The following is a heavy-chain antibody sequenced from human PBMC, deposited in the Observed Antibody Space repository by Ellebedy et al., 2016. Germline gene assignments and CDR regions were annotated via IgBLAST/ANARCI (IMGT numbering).Heavy chain of an antibody. J-gene: IGHJ6*02. CDR2: INPNSGGT. Sequence: ASVKVSCKASGYTFTGYYMHWVRQAPGQGLEWMGWINPNSGGTNYAQKLQGWVTMTRDTSISTAYMELSRLRSDDTAVYYCARDSVVSMVRGVNAYYYYGMDVWGQGTTVTVSS. CDR1: GYTFTGYY. D-gene: IGHD3-10*01. V-gene: IGHV1-2*04. CDR3: ARDSVVSMVRGVNAYYYYGMDV.